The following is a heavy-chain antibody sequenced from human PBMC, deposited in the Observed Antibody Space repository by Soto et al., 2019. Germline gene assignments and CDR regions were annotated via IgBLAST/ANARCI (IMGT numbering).Heavy chain of an antibody. Sequence: PSQTLSLTCAISGDSVSSNSAAWNWIRQSPSRGLEWLGRTYYRSKWYNDYAVSVKSRITINPDTSTNQFSLQLNSVTPEDAAVNFCERDWKWGVKVRVVIIASWPYYYYGMDVWGQEITVTVCS. CDR1: GDSVSSNSAA. CDR3: ERDWKWGVKVRVVIIASWPYYYYGMDV. CDR2: TYYRSKWYN. D-gene: IGHD3-10*01. J-gene: IGHJ6*02. V-gene: IGHV6-1*01.